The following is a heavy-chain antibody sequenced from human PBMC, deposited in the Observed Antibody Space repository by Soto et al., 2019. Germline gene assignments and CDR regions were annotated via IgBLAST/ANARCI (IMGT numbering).Heavy chain of an antibody. V-gene: IGHV4-61*01. J-gene: IGHJ4*02. Sequence: ETLSLTCTVSGASLRSGSYYWSWIRQPPGKGLEWIGYISHSGRTNYDPSLKSRLTMSVDTSQNQFSLQLNSVTAADTAVYYCSYGSSFDYWGQGTLVTVSS. CDR3: SYGSSFDY. CDR1: GASLRSGSYY. CDR2: ISHSGRT. D-gene: IGHD3-10*01.